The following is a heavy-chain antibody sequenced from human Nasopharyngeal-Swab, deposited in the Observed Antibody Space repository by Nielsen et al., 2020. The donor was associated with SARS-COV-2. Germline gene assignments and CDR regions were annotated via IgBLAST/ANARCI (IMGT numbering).Heavy chain of an antibody. CDR2: IYPGDSDT. J-gene: IGHJ3*01. CDR3: ARGGSSWVYGYDA. CDR1: GYSFSDYC. Sequence: KVSCKGSGYSFSDYCIGWVRHMPGKGLEWLGVIYPGDSDTTYSPSFQGQVIISVDKSSSIAYLQWARLKVSDTAMYYCARGGSSWVYGYDAWGQGTMVTVTS. D-gene: IGHD2-2*01. V-gene: IGHV5-51*01.